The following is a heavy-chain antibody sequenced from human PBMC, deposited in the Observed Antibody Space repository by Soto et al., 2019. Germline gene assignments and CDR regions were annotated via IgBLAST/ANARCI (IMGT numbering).Heavy chain of an antibody. V-gene: IGHV4-34*01. CDR1: GGSFSGYY. Sequence: QVQLQQWGAGLLKPSETLSLTCAVYGGSFSGYYWSWIRQPPGKGLEWIGEINHSGSTNYNPSLKRRVTISVDTSKNQFSLKLSSVTAADTAVYYCARGPTYYDFWSGYQSGAFDIWGQGTMVTVSS. CDR2: INHSGST. D-gene: IGHD3-3*01. CDR3: ARGPTYYDFWSGYQSGAFDI. J-gene: IGHJ3*02.